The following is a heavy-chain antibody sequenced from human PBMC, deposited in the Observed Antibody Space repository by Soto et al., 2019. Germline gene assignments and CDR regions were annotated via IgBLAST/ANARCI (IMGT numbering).Heavy chain of an antibody. CDR3: AKAGGGSSSWYSSRWLFDY. CDR1: GFTFSSYA. CDR2: ISGSGGST. V-gene: IGHV3-23*01. D-gene: IGHD6-13*01. Sequence: EVQLLESGGGLVQPGGSLRLSCAASGFTFSSYAMSWVRQAPGKGLEWVSAISGSGGSTYYADSVKGRFTISRDNSKNTLYRQMTRLRAEDTGVCDCAKAGGGSSSWYSSRWLFDYWGQGTLVTVSS. J-gene: IGHJ4*02.